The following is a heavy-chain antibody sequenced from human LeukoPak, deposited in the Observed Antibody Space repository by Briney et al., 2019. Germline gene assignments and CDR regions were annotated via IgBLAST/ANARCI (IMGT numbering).Heavy chain of an antibody. V-gene: IGHV4-59*05. J-gene: IGHJ5*02. CDR1: GGSISSCY. CDR3: ARGNYYDSSGYYFNHWFDP. D-gene: IGHD3-22*01. Sequence: SETLSLTCTVSGGSISSCYWSWIRQPPGKGLEWIGSIYYSGSTYYNPSLKSRVTISVDTSKNQFSLKLSSVTAADTAVYYCARGNYYDSSGYYFNHWFDPWGQGTLVTVSS. CDR2: IYYSGST.